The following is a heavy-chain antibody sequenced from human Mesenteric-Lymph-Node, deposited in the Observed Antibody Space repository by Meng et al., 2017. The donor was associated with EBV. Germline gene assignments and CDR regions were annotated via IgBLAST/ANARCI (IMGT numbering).Heavy chain of an antibody. V-gene: IGHV4-4*02. Sequence: VQLQESGPGLVTPSGTLSLTCAVCGVSISSTNWWSWIRQPPGKGLEWIGEIYHSGSTNYNPSLKSRVTISLDKSKNQFSLTLSSVTAADTAAYYCAVSTILVSPSTSPYFDHWGQGPLVTVSS. CDR2: IYHSGST. CDR3: AVSTILVSPSTSPYFDH. D-gene: IGHD2/OR15-2a*01. CDR1: GVSISSTNW. J-gene: IGHJ4*02.